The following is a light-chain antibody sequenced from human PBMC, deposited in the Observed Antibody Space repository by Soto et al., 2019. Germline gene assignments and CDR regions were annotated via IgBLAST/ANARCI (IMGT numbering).Light chain of an antibody. CDR3: QSHDSSLNSWV. V-gene: IGLV1-40*01. J-gene: IGLJ3*02. CDR1: NSNIGAGYD. CDR2: GNT. Sequence: QSVLTQPPSMSGAPGQRVTISCTGSNSNIGAGYDVHWYQHLPGTAPKLLIYGNTNRPSGVPDRFSGSKSGTSASLAITGLQAEDEADYYCQSHDSSLNSWVFGGGTKLTVL.